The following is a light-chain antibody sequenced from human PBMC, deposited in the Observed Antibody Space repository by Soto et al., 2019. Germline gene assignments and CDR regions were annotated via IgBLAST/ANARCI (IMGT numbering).Light chain of an antibody. J-gene: IGKJ4*01. CDR3: QQYGDWPGA. V-gene: IGKV3D-15*01. CDR2: DAS. CDR1: QSVGSK. Sequence: EIVMTQSPPTLSVSPGERATLSCRASQSVGSKLAWYQQRPGQAPRLLIYDASNRATGIPARFSGSGSGTELSLNISSLQSEDFAVYSCQQYGDWPGAFGGGTKVEIK.